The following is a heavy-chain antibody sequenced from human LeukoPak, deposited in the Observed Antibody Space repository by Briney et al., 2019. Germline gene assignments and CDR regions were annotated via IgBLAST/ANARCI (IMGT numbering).Heavy chain of an antibody. J-gene: IGHJ3*02. CDR3: ARGRGTSGLYDFWSGYYINGAFDI. Sequence: ASVKVSCKASGYTFTSYGISWVRQAPGQGLEWRGGIGAYNGNTNYAQKLQGRVTMTTDTSTSTAYMELRSLRSDDTAVYYCARGRGTSGLYDFWSGYYINGAFDIWGQGTMVTVSS. V-gene: IGHV1-18*01. CDR1: GYTFTSYG. CDR2: IGAYNGNT. D-gene: IGHD3-3*01.